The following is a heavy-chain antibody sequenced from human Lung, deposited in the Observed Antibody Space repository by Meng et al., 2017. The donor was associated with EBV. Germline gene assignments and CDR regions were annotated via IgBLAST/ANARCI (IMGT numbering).Heavy chain of an antibody. CDR2: IYHSGST. J-gene: IGHJ4*02. Sequence: PDAGDGRVDLSTPSPLTLISVVCAIISSGYYWKWVRQPPGKGLEWIGYIYHSGSTNYNPSHKSRVTISVDTSKNQFSLKLSSVTAADTAVYYCARGPTTSFDYWGQGTLVTVSS. CDR1: VCAIISSGYY. V-gene: IGHV4-30-4*01. CDR3: ARGPTTSFDY. D-gene: IGHD1-26*01.